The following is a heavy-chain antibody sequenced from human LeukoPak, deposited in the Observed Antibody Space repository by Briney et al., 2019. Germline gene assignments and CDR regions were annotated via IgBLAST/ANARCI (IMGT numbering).Heavy chain of an antibody. CDR2: IIPIFGTA. Sequence: SVTVSCKASGGTFSSYAISWVRQAPGQGLEWMGGIIPIFGTANYAQKFQGRVTITTDESASTAYMELSSLRSEDTAVYYCARTPQDYGGNPPDLWGRAALVTVSS. J-gene: IGHJ2*01. CDR1: GGTFSSYA. D-gene: IGHD4-23*01. V-gene: IGHV1-69*05. CDR3: ARTPQDYGGNPPDL.